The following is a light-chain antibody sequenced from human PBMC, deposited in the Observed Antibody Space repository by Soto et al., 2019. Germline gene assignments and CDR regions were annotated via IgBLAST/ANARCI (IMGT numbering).Light chain of an antibody. CDR1: QNVVNN. CDR2: ASS. V-gene: IGKV3D-15*01. J-gene: IGKJ4*01. Sequence: VMTQSPGNLSVSPGERVTLFCRASQNVVNNIAWYQVKPAQPPRLLIYASSTRATGIPATFSGSGSETQFSLTISSLQSEDSAVYYCQQYYHLGLSFGGGTKVEI. CDR3: QQYYHLGLS.